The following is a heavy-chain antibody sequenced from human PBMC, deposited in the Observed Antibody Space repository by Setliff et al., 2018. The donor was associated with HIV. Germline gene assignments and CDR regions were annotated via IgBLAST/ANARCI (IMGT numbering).Heavy chain of an antibody. CDR2: VHFSGTT. D-gene: IGHD3-3*01. CDR3: ARPSPGIGGGSKFDS. CDR1: GGSMRSTTYY. V-gene: IGHV4-39*01. J-gene: IGHJ4*02. Sequence: LSLTCTVSGGSMRSTTYYWGWVRQPPGKGLEWIGNVHFSGTTYYNPSLKSRVTISVDPSQNQFSLRLISVTAADAAMYYCARPSPGIGGGSKFDSWGQGTLVTVSS.